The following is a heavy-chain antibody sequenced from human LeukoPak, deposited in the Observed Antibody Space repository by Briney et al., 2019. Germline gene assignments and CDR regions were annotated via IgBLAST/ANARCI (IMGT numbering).Heavy chain of an antibody. V-gene: IGHV5-51*01. J-gene: IGHJ4*02. Sequence: GDSLKISCKGSGYSFTNYWVGWVRQMPGKGLEWMGIIYPNNSDSRYSPSFRGQVTISVDRSITTAYLQWNSPKPSDTAMYYCALSSGAFDSAGYFDYWGQGTLVTVSS. CDR2: IYPNNSDS. D-gene: IGHD2-15*01. CDR3: ALSSGAFDSAGYFDY. CDR1: GYSFTNYW.